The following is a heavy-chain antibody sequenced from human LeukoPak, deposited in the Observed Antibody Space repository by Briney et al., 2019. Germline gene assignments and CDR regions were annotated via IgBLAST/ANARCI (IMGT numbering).Heavy chain of an antibody. V-gene: IGHV1-18*01. D-gene: IGHD5-12*01. Sequence: GASVKVSCKASGYTFTSYGISWVRQAPGQGPEWMGWISAYNGNTNYAQKLQGRVTMTTDTSTSTAYMELGSLRSDDTAVYYCAREYSGYDWGHFDYWGQGTLVTVSS. CDR2: ISAYNGNT. CDR3: AREYSGYDWGHFDY. CDR1: GYTFTSYG. J-gene: IGHJ4*02.